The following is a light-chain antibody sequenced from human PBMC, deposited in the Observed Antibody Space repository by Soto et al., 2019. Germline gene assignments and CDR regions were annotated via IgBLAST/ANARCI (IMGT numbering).Light chain of an antibody. Sequence: EILLTQSPGTLSLSPGGRATLSCRASQSFTSRSLAWYQQKPGLAPRLLISGASNRAAGIPDRFSGSGSGTDFTLTISRLEPEDFAVYYCQQYDSSPRTFGQGTKVDIK. CDR2: GAS. CDR3: QQYDSSPRT. CDR1: QSFTSRS. J-gene: IGKJ1*01. V-gene: IGKV3-20*01.